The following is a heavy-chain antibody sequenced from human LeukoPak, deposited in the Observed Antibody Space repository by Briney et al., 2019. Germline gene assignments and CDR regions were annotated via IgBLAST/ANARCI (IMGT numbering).Heavy chain of an antibody. J-gene: IGHJ3*02. V-gene: IGHV4-59*01. Sequence: SETLSLTCTVSGGSISSYYWSWIRQPPGKGLEWIGYIYYSGSTNYNPSLKSRVTISVDTSKNQFSLKLSSVTAADTAVYYCGRLDGWTTRGAFDIWGQGTMVTVSS. CDR3: GRLDGWTTRGAFDI. CDR1: GGSISSYY. D-gene: IGHD6-19*01. CDR2: IYYSGST.